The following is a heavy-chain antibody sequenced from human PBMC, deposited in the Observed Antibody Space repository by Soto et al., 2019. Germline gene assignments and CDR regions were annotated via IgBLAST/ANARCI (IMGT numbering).Heavy chain of an antibody. J-gene: IGHJ4*02. V-gene: IGHV3-23*01. D-gene: IGHD5-12*01. CDR1: GFTFSSYA. CDR3: AKDLKVDIVMGDFDY. CDR2: INAGGGST. Sequence: EVQLSESGGGLVQPGGSLRLSCAASGFTFSSYAMSWVRQAPGKGLEWVSGINAGGGSTYYPDSVQGRFIISRDNSKNTLYLQMNSLRAEDTAVYYCAKDLKVDIVMGDFDYWGQGTLVTVSS.